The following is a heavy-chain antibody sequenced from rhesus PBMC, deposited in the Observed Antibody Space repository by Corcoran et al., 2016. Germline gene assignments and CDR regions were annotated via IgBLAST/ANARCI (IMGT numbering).Heavy chain of an antibody. CDR2: ISGSSGST. CDR1: GGSVSRSNW. CDR3: ARVNSGIDY. V-gene: IGHV4-65*01. D-gene: IGHD6-25*01. J-gene: IGHJ4*01. Sequence: QVQLQESGPAVVKPSETLSLTCAVSGGSVSRSNWWSWIRQPPGKGLEWIGYISGSSGSTYYNPSLKSRVTISTDTSKNQFSLKLSSVTAADMAVYYGARVNSGIDYWGQGVLVTVSS.